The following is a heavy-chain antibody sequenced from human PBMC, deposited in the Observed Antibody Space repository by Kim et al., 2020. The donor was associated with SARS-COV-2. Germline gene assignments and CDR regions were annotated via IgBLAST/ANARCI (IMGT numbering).Heavy chain of an antibody. CDR1: GGSISGYY. CDR2: ITESGIS. J-gene: IGHJ4*02. D-gene: IGHD3-3*01. CDR3: ARRGGLEC. V-gene: IGHV4-59*08. Sequence: SETLSLTCTVSGGSISGYYWSWIRQSPGKGLEWVGCITESGISNYNPSLESRVTISVDKSKNQVSLKVNAVTAADTAVCWCARRGGLECWGRGTLVTVSS.